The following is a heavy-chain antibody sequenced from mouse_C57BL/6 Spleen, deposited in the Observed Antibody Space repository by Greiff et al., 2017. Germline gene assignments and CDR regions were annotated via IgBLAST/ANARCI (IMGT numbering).Heavy chain of an antibody. CDR3: ARWTTVVYWYFEV. V-gene: IGHV3-6*01. D-gene: IGHD1-1*01. Sequence: VQLQQSGPGLVKPSQSLSLTCSVTGYSITSGYYWNWIRQFPGNKLEWMGYISYDGSNNYNPSLKTRISSTRDTSKNQFFLKLNAVTPEYTATYYCARWTTVVYWYFEVWGTGTTVTVSS. CDR2: ISYDGSN. J-gene: IGHJ1*03. CDR1: GYSITSGYY.